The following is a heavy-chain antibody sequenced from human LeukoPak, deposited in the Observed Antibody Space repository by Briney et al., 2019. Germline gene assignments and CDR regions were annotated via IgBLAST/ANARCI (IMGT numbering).Heavy chain of an antibody. V-gene: IGHV3-48*03. CDR2: ITDSGSTI. D-gene: IGHD4/OR15-4a*01. J-gene: IGHJ4*02. CDR3: ARDFALTIDY. Sequence: GGSLRLSCAASGFTFSTYEMNWVRQAPGKGLEWVSYITDSGSTIYYADSVKGRFTISRDNAKNTLYLQMNSLRAEDTAVYYCARDFALTIDYWGQGALVTVSS. CDR1: GFTFSTYE.